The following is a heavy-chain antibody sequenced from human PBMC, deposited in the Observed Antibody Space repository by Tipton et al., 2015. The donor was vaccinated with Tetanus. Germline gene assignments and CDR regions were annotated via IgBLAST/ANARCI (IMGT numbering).Heavy chain of an antibody. Sequence: QLVQSGPEVKQPGASVKVSCKASGYSFISHDIFWVRQATGQGLEWLGWMNPKGGTIGSAQKFQGRFTMTRDTSINTAYMELTSLTSEDTAVYYCARDLVTTPNWELDPWGQGTLVTVSS. V-gene: IGHV1-8*01. J-gene: IGHJ5*02. CDR3: ARDLVTTPNWELDP. CDR1: GYSFISHD. D-gene: IGHD4-17*01. CDR2: MNPKGGTI.